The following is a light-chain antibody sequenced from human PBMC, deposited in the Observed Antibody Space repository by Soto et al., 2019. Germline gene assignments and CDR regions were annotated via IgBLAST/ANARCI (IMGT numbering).Light chain of an antibody. V-gene: IGKV2-28*01. J-gene: IGKJ3*01. CDR3: MQGLSGFS. CDR1: QSLLHSNGYNY. CDR2: LGS. Sequence: DIVMTQSPLSLPDTPGEPASSSCRSSQSLLHSNGYNYLEWYVQKPGQSPQLLIYLGSDRASGVPDRFSGSGSGTDFTLKISRVEAEDVGVYYCMQGLSGFSFGPGTKVDIK.